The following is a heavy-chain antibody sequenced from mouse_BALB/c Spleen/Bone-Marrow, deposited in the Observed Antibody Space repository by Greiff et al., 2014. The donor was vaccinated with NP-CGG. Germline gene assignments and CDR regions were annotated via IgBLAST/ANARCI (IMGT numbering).Heavy chain of an antibody. CDR2: IWADGST. CDR3: ARITTATGAMDY. Sequence: VMLVESGPGLVAPSQSLSITCTVSGFSLTNYGVHWVRQPPGKGLEWLGVIWADGSTNYNSALMSRLSISKDNSKSQVFFKMNSLQTDDTAMYYCARITTATGAMDYWGQGTSVTVPS. J-gene: IGHJ4*01. D-gene: IGHD1-2*01. CDR1: GFSLTNYG. V-gene: IGHV2-9*02.